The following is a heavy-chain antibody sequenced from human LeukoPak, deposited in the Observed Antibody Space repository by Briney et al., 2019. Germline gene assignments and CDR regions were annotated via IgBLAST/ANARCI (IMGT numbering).Heavy chain of an antibody. CDR1: GFTFSSYG. CDR3: AKDLAICPDY. V-gene: IGHV3-33*06. Sequence: GRSLRLSCAASGFTFSSYGMHWVRQAPGKGLEWVAVIWYDGSNKYYADSVKGRFTISRDNSKNTLYLQMNSLRAEDTAVYYCAKDLAICPDYWGQGTLVTVSS. D-gene: IGHD3-3*01. CDR2: IWYDGSNK. J-gene: IGHJ4*02.